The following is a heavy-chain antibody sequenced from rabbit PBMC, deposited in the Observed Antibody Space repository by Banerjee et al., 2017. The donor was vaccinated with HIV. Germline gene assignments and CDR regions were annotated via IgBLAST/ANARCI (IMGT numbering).Heavy chain of an antibody. V-gene: IGHV1S45*01. CDR2: IGTADGNT. Sequence: QEQLEESGGDLVKPEGSLTLSCTASGFSFSSVYDMCWVRQAPGKGLEWIACIGTADGNTFYANWAKGRFTISLDNAQNTVPLQMTSLTVADTATYFCARDLAGVIGWNFNFWGQGTLVTVS. CDR1: GFSFSSVYD. CDR3: ARDLAGVIGWNFNF. J-gene: IGHJ4*01. D-gene: IGHD4-1*01.